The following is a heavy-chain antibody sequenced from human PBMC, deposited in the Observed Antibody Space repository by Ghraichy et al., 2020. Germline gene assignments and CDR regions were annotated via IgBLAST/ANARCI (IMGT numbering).Heavy chain of an antibody. CDR3: ATVAPSQITMVQGANNAFDI. CDR1: GYTLTELS. J-gene: IGHJ3*02. CDR2: FDPEDGET. Sequence: ASVKVSCKVSGYTLTELSMHWVRQAPGKGLEWMGGFDPEDGETIYAQKFQGRVTMTEDTSTDTAYMELSSLRSEDTAVYYCATVAPSQITMVQGANNAFDIWGQGTMVTVSS. V-gene: IGHV1-24*01. D-gene: IGHD3-10*01.